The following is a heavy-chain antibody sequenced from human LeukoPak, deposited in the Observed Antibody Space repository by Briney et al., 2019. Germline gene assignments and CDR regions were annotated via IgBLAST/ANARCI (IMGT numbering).Heavy chain of an antibody. D-gene: IGHD5-12*01. J-gene: IGHJ4*02. CDR1: GFTFGDYA. CDR3: TRASGYDLFPYFDY. CDR2: SRSKAYGGAT. V-gene: IGHV3-49*04. Sequence: PGRSLRLSCTASGFTFGDYAMSWVRQAPGKGPEWVGFSRSKAYGGATEYAASVKGRFTISRDDSQTIAYLQMNSLKTEATAVYYCTRASGYDLFPYFDYWGQGTLVTVSS.